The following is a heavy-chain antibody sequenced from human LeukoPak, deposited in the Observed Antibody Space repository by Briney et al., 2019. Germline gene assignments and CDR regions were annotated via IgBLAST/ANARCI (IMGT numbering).Heavy chain of an antibody. CDR1: GFTFSSYE. D-gene: IGHD3-3*01. CDR3: ARASYDFWSGFGYYYYMDV. Sequence: GGSLRLSCAASGFTFSSYEMNWVRQAPGKGLEWVSYISSSGSTIYYADSVKGRFTISRDNAKNSLYLQMNSLRAEDTAVYYCARASYDFWSGFGYYYYMDVWGKGTTVTVSS. J-gene: IGHJ6*03. V-gene: IGHV3-48*03. CDR2: ISSSGSTI.